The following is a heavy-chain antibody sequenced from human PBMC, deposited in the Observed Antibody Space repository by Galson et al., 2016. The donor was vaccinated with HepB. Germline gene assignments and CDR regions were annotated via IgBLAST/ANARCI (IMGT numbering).Heavy chain of an antibody. V-gene: IGHV3-23*01. D-gene: IGHD5-18*01. CDR3: ATPRGYSYGYWDDTTTDY. J-gene: IGHJ4*02. CDR2: ISGSGGNT. Sequence: SLRLSCAASGFTFSSYAVSWVRQAPGKGLEWVSAISGSGGNTYYADSVKGRFTISGDNSKNTLYLQMNSLRAEDTAVYYCATPRGYSYGYWDDTTTDYWGQGTLVTVSS. CDR1: GFTFSSYA.